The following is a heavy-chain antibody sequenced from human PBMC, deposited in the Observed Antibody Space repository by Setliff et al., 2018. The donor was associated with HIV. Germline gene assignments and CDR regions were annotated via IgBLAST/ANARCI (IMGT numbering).Heavy chain of an antibody. CDR1: GDSISSGSYY. D-gene: IGHD3-3*01. J-gene: IGHJ4*02. Sequence: KPSETLSLTCTVSGDSISSGSYYWSWIRQPAGKGLEWIGRIYTSGSTSYNPSLKSRVTISVDTSRNRFSLNLNSVTAADTAVYYCARESPRNYYYDFWSGYPSYFDYWGQGTLVTVTS. CDR2: IYTSGST. V-gene: IGHV4-61*02. CDR3: ARESPRNYYYDFWSGYPSYFDY.